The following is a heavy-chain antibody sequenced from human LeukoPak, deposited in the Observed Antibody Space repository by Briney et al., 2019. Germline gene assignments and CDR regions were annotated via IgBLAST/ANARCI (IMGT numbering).Heavy chain of an antibody. CDR1: GVSFSGYY. V-gene: IGHV4-34*01. CDR3: ARGGEMATDFDY. Sequence: PSETLSLTCAVYGVSFSGYYWSWIRQPPGKGLEWIGEINHSGSTNYNPSLKSRVTISVDTSKNQFSLKLSSVTAADTAVYYCARGGEMATDFDYWGQGTLVTVSS. CDR2: INHSGST. J-gene: IGHJ4*02. D-gene: IGHD5-24*01.